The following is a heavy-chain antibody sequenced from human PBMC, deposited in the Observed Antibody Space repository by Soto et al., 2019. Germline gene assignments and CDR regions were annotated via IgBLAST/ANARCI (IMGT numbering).Heavy chain of an antibody. CDR2: IKEDGSET. V-gene: IGHV3-7*05. Sequence: VQLVDSGGDLVQPGGSLRLSCAASGFTFSTHWMSWVRQAPGKGLEWVANIKEDGSETYYADSVRGRFTISRDNAKNSLYLQMNGLRVEDTALYYCAKDVRWGQGTLVTVSS. CDR1: GFTFSTHW. CDR3: AKDVR. J-gene: IGHJ4*02.